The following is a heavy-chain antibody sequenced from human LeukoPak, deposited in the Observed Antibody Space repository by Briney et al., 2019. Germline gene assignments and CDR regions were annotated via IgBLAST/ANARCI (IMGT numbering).Heavy chain of an antibody. CDR1: GGSVSDYY. CDR3: ARGFGGQEVFDY. V-gene: IGHV4-59*08. D-gene: IGHD2-15*01. J-gene: IGHJ4*02. Sequence: SETLSLTCTISGGSVSDYYWSWIRQSPGKGLEWIGYIYHTGSTSYSPSLKSRVTISIDTPKNQFSLKLSSVIAADTAVYYCARGFGGQEVFDYWGQGALVTVSS. CDR2: IYHTGST.